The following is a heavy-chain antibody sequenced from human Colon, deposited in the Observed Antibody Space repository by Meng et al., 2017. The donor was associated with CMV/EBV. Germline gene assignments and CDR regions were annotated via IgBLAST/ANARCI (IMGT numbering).Heavy chain of an antibody. CDR2: ISYDGSNK. Sequence: GGSLRLSCYAASGFTFSNFWMNWVRQAPGKGLERVAVISYDGSNKYYADSVKGRFTISRDNSKNTLYLQMNSLRAEDTAVYYCARESGTEPAAIRHYYYGMDVWGQGTTVTVSS. CDR3: ARESGTEPAAIRHYYYGMDV. CDR1: GFTFSNFW. V-gene: IGHV3-30*19. J-gene: IGHJ6*02. D-gene: IGHD2-2*02.